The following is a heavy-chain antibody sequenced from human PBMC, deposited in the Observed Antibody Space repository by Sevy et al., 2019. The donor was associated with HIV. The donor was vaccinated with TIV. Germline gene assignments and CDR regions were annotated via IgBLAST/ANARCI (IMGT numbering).Heavy chain of an antibody. V-gene: IGHV4-34*01. CDR1: GGSLSGDY. CDR3: ARHCSGTSCSHAFDI. D-gene: IGHD2-2*01. CDR2: INHSGST. Sequence: SETLSLTCAVYGGSLSGDYWSWIRQPPGKGLEWIGEINHSGSTNYNPSLKSRVTISVDTSKNHFSLKLSSVTAADTAVYYCARHCSGTSCSHAFDIWGQGTVVTVSS. J-gene: IGHJ3*02.